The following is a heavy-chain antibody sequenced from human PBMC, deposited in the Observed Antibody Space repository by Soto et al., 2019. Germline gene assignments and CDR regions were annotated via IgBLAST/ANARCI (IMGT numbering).Heavy chain of an antibody. CDR2: ISTSGST. V-gene: IGHV4-4*07. D-gene: IGHD6-19*01. CDR1: GDSINSYY. Sequence: SETLSLTCTVSGDSINSYYWSWIRQPAGKGLEWIGRISTSGSTKYNPSLKSRVTMPIDTSKNQFSLKLGSVTAADTAVYYCARVGVAGSLEYFDYWGQGSLVTVSS. CDR3: ARVGVAGSLEYFDY. J-gene: IGHJ4*02.